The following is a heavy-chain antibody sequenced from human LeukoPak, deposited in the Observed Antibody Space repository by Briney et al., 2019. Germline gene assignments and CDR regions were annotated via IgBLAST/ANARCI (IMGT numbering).Heavy chain of an antibody. CDR2: IYSGGST. Sequence: PGGSLRLSCAASGFTFSSYWMHWVRQAPGKGLEWVSVIYSGGSTYYADSVKGRFTISRDNSKNTLYLQMNSLRAEDTAVYYCDPGPSVDTAMKPWGQGTLVTVSS. J-gene: IGHJ5*02. CDR3: DPGPSVDTAMKP. V-gene: IGHV3-53*01. D-gene: IGHD5-18*01. CDR1: GFTFSSYW.